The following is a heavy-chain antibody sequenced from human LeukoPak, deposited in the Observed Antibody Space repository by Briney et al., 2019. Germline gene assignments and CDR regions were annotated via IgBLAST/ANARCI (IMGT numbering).Heavy chain of an antibody. CDR2: INPNSGDT. Sequence: ASVTVSCKASGYSFTGYYIHWVRQAPGQGLEWMGWINPNSGDTDNAQKFEGWVNMTRDTSISTVYMEMNRLKSDDTAVYFCARIGYCNGTDCHDAFDIWGQGTMVTVSS. V-gene: IGHV1-2*04. CDR1: GYSFTGYY. CDR3: ARIGYCNGTDCHDAFDI. J-gene: IGHJ3*02. D-gene: IGHD2-15*01.